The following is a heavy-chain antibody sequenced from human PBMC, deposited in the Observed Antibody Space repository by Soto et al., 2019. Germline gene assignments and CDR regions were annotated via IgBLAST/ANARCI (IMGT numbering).Heavy chain of an antibody. CDR3: ARDLRFSSTNYFDF. D-gene: IGHD2-8*01. V-gene: IGHV3-11*06. Sequence: KLGGSLRLSCTASGFLFTDYYMSWIRQPPGKGLEWLAYIDGSSDYTNSADSVKGRFTISRDNAKNSVFLQMNNLRADDTAVYYCARDLRFSSTNYFDFWGRGTLVTVSS. J-gene: IGHJ4*02. CDR1: GFLFTDYY. CDR2: IDGSSDYT.